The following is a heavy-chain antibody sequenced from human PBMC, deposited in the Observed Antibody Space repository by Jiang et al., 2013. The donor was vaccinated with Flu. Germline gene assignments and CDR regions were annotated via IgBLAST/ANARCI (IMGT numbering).Heavy chain of an antibody. Sequence: GAEVKKPGSSVKVSCKASGDTFTNYAISWVRQAPGQGPEWMGGIVPILDRTNFAQKFQGRLTITADKSTNSAYMELSSLRSEDTAVYYCARSPYTPSWDIVVVPGTYYYYGMDVWGQGTTVTVSS. J-gene: IGHJ6*02. CDR3: ARSPYTPSWDIVVVPGTYYYYGMDV. CDR2: IVPILDRT. V-gene: IGHV1-69*04. D-gene: IGHD2-2*01. CDR1: GDTFTNYA.